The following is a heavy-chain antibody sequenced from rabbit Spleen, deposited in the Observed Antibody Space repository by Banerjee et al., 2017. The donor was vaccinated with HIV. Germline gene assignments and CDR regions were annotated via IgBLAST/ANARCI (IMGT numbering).Heavy chain of an antibody. V-gene: IGHV1S40*01. J-gene: IGHJ4*01. D-gene: IGHD2-1*01. CDR1: GFSFSSSYY. Sequence: QSLEESGGDLVKPGASLTLTCTASGFSFSSSYYMCWVRQAPGKGLEWIGCIWVGSSGATYYASWAKGRFTISKISSTTVTLQMTSLTAADTATYFCARYNNDDGDYELWGPGTLVTVS. CDR3: ARYNNDDGDYEL. CDR2: IWVGSSGAT.